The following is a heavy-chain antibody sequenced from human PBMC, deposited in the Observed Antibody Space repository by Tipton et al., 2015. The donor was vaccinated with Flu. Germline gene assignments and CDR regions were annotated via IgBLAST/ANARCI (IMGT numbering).Heavy chain of an antibody. CDR3: VRDPPWAVADY. V-gene: IGHV4-38-2*02. D-gene: IGHD6-19*01. CDR1: GYFIGGGNY. J-gene: IGHJ4*02. CDR2: IDRRGRT. Sequence: PGLVKPSETLSLTCVVSGYFIGGGNYWGWIRQAPGKGLEWIGNIDRRGRTYGNPSLKSRVTMSVDTSKNQFSLKLASVTAADTAVYYCVRDPPWAVADYWGQGTLVTVSS.